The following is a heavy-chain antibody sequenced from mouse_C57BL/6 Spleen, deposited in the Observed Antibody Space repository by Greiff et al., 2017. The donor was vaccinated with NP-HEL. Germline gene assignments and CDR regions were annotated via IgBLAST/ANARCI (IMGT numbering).Heavy chain of an antibody. CDR2: IYPGSGNT. CDR3: ARSGFYSNSWFAY. V-gene: IGHV1-76*01. Sequence: QVQLQQSGAELVRPGASVKLSCKASGYTFTDYYINWVKQRPGQGLEWIARIYPGSGNTYYNEKFKGKATLTAEKSSSTAYMQLSSLTSEDSAVYFCARSGFYSNSWFAYWGQGTLVTVSA. J-gene: IGHJ3*01. CDR1: GYTFTDYY. D-gene: IGHD2-5*01.